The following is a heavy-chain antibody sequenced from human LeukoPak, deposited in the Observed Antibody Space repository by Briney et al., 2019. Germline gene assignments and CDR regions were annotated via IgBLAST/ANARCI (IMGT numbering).Heavy chain of an antibody. Sequence: GGSLRLSCAASGFTFSSYSMIWVRQAPGRGLEWVSSISSSSYIFYADSVKGRFTVSRDNAKNTLYLQMNSLRAEDTAVYYCAKDPYRVVFATGNYLDPWGQGTLVTVSS. CDR1: GFTFSSYS. J-gene: IGHJ5*02. CDR3: AKDPYRVVFATGNYLDP. V-gene: IGHV3-21*01. CDR2: ISSSSYI. D-gene: IGHD2-15*01.